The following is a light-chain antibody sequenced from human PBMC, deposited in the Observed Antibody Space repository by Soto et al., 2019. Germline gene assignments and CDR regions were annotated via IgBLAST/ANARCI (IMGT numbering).Light chain of an antibody. CDR1: SSNIGSNY. Sequence: QSVLTQPPSASGTPGQRVTISCSGSSSNIGSNYVYWYQQLPGTAPKLLIYRNNQRPSGVPDRFSGSKSGTSASLAIRGLRSEDEADYYCAAWDYSLSVVFGGGTKLTVL. CDR2: RNN. V-gene: IGLV1-47*01. J-gene: IGLJ2*01. CDR3: AAWDYSLSVV.